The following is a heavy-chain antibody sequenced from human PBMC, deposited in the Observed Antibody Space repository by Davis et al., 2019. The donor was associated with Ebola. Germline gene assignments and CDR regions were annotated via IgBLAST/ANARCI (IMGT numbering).Heavy chain of an antibody. CDR2: ISGSGGST. CDR3: AKQLFWFGEETT. V-gene: IGHV3-23*01. J-gene: IGHJ5*02. Sequence: GESLKISCTASVITFSSYAMTWVRQAPGKGLEWVSAISGSGGSTYYADSVKGRFTISRDNSNSTLFLQMNSLRAEDTAVYYCAKQLFWFGEETTWGQGTLVAVSS. D-gene: IGHD3-10*01. CDR1: VITFSSYA.